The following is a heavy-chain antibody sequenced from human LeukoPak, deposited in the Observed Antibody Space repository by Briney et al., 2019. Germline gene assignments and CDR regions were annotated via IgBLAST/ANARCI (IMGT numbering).Heavy chain of an antibody. Sequence: SVKVSCKASGGTFSSYAISWVRQAPGQGLEWMGRIIPIFGTANYAQKFQGRVTITTDESTSTAYMELSSLRSGDTAVYYCARAPGDFWSGPYMDVWGKGTTVTVSS. D-gene: IGHD3-3*01. V-gene: IGHV1-69*05. CDR3: ARAPGDFWSGPYMDV. J-gene: IGHJ6*03. CDR2: IIPIFGTA. CDR1: GGTFSSYA.